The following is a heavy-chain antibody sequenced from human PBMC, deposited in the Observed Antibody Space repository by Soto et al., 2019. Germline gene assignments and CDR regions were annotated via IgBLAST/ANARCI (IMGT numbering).Heavy chain of an antibody. V-gene: IGHV4-34*01. D-gene: IGHD2-2*01. CDR1: GGSFSAYY. CDR2: INHSGGT. CDR3: ARACSSTSCYDVFDY. Sequence: ASETLSLTCAVYGGSFSAYYWSWIRQPPGKGLEWIGEINHSGGTSYNPSLKSRVTMSVDTSKNQFSLKLRSVTAADTAVYYCARACSSTSCYDVFDYWGQGTLVTVS. J-gene: IGHJ4*02.